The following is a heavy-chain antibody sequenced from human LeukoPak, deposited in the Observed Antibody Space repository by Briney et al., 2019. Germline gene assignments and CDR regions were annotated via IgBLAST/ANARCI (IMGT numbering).Heavy chain of an antibody. V-gene: IGHV3-7*01. J-gene: IGHJ4*02. CDR2: INQDGSEE. Sequence: TGGSLRLSCAVSGFTFSDYWMTWVREAPGKRLEWVANINQDGSEEYYVDSVEGRFTISRDSVKNSLYLQMTSVRADDTAMYYCVRDDYDFWSGYQRYFEFWGQGTLVTVSS. CDR3: VRDDYDFWSGYQRYFEF. CDR1: GFTFSDYW. D-gene: IGHD3-3*01.